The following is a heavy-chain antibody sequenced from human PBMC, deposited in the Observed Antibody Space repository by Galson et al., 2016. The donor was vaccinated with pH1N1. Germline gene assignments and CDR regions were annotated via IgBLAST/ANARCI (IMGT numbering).Heavy chain of an antibody. J-gene: IGHJ3*02. Sequence: SLRLSCAASGFTFSRYWMSWVRQAPGKGLEWVANIKQDGSEKNYVDSVKDRFTVSRDNAKNSLYLQMNSLRGGDTAVYYCARDRGFLSVTTSAFHMWGQGTMVTVSS. CDR3: ARDRGFLSVTTSAFHM. D-gene: IGHD4-17*01. CDR1: GFTFSRYW. CDR2: IKQDGSEK. V-gene: IGHV3-7*03.